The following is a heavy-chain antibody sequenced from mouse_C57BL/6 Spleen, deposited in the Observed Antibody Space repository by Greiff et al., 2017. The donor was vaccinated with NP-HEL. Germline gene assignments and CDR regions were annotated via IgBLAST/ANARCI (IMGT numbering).Heavy chain of an antibody. CDR3: AREISGFAY. J-gene: IGHJ3*01. CDR2: ISDGGSYT. Sequence: EVQGVESGGGLVKPGGSLKLSCAASGFTFSSYAMSWVRQTPEKRLEWVATISDGGSYTYYPDNVKGRFTISRDNAKNNLYLQMSHLKSEDTAKYYGAREISGFAYWGQGTLVTVSA. CDR1: GFTFSSYA. V-gene: IGHV5-4*01.